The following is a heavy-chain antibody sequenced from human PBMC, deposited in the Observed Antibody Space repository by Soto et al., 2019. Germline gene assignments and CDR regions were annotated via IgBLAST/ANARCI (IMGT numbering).Heavy chain of an antibody. Sequence: QLQLQESGSGLVKPSQTLSLTCAVSGGSISSGGYSWSWIRQPPGKGLEWIGYIYHSGSTYYNPSLKSRVTISVDRSKNQFALKLSSVTDADTAVYYCARVRGSRGKYNFDYWGQGTLVTVSS. J-gene: IGHJ4*02. CDR1: GGSISSGGYS. CDR2: IYHSGST. CDR3: ARVRGSRGKYNFDY. V-gene: IGHV4-30-2*01. D-gene: IGHD2-2*01.